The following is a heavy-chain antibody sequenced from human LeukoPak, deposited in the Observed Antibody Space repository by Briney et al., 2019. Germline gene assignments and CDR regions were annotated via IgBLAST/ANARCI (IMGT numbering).Heavy chain of an antibody. Sequence: GGSLRLSCAASGFTFSSYAMSWVRQAPGKGPEWVSAISGSGGSTYYADSVKDRFTISRDNSKNTLYLQMNSLRAEDTAVYFCARGFLGGTDQYFDSWGQGTLVTVSS. J-gene: IGHJ4*02. V-gene: IGHV3-23*01. CDR2: ISGSGGST. CDR1: GFTFSSYA. CDR3: ARGFLGGTDQYFDS. D-gene: IGHD6-19*01.